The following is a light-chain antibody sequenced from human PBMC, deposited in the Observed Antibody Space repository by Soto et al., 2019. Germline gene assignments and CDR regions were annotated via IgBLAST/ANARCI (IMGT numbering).Light chain of an antibody. CDR3: QQYDNLPYT. Sequence: DIQMTQSPSSLSASVGDRVTITCQASQDISNYLNWYQQKPGKAPKLLIYDASNVETGVPSRFSGSGAGTDSTFTISSLQPEVIATYYCQQYDNLPYTFGQGTKLEIK. J-gene: IGKJ2*01. V-gene: IGKV1-33*01. CDR2: DAS. CDR1: QDISNY.